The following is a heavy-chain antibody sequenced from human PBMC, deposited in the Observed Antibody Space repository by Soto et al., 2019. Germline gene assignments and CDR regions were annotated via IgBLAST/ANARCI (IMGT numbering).Heavy chain of an antibody. V-gene: IGHV1-69*01. J-gene: IGHJ2*01. CDR2: IVPLLGTA. Sequence: QVQLVQSGGEVKKPGSSVKVSCKASGDIFSSYPFSWVRQAPGQGLEWMGGIVPLLGTADYAQKFQDRVTITADDSTSTVYMELSSLRSDDTAVYYCARDRGSQNWYFGVWGRGTLVSVSS. CDR3: ARDRGSQNWYFGV. CDR1: GDIFSSYP. D-gene: IGHD3-10*01.